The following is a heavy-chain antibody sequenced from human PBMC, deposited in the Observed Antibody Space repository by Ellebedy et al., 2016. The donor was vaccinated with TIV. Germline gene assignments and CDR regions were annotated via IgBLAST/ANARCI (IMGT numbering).Heavy chain of an antibody. D-gene: IGHD3-22*01. J-gene: IGHJ4*02. CDR1: GFTFRNFA. CDR3: AKLDISGYYYGRFDY. Sequence: GGSLRLSCAASGFTFRNFAMTWVRQAPGKGLEWVSSISSSGVSTDYADSVRGRVTISRDNSKNTMYLQMNSLIADDSAVYYRAKLDISGYYYGRFDYWGQGTLVTVSS. V-gene: IGHV3-23*01. CDR2: ISSSGVST.